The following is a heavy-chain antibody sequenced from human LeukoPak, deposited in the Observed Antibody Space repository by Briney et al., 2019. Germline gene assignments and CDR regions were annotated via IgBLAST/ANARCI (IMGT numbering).Heavy chain of an antibody. CDR2: IYYSGTT. Sequence: SETLSLTCTVSGGSISSSSYYWGWIRQPPGKGLEWIGSIYYSGTTHYSPSLESRVTISVDTSKTQFSLKLAPVTAADTAVYYCARVYYSSSYDYWYFDLWGRGTLVTVSS. CDR1: GGSISSSSYY. CDR3: ARVYYSSSYDYWYFDL. J-gene: IGHJ2*01. D-gene: IGHD6-13*01. V-gene: IGHV4-39*07.